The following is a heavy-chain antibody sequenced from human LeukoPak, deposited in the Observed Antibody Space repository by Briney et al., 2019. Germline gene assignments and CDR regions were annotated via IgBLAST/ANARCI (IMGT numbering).Heavy chain of an antibody. D-gene: IGHD4-17*01. CDR3: ARDYGSHGEYFDY. Sequence: GGSLRLSCAASGFTFSIYAMSWVRQAPGKGLEWISYISSSGNTIYYADSVKGRFTISGDNAKNSLSLQMSSLRDEDAAVYYCARDYGSHGEYFDYWGQGTLVTVSS. V-gene: IGHV3-48*02. CDR1: GFTFSIYA. CDR2: ISSSGNTI. J-gene: IGHJ4*02.